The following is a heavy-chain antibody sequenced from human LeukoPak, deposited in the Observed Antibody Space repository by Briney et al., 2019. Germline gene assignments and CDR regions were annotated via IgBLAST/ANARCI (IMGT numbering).Heavy chain of an antibody. CDR1: GFTVSSNY. Sequence: GGSLRLTCAASGFTVSSNYMTWVRQAPGKGLEWVSLIYSGGSTSYADSVRGRFTISRDNSKNTLYLQMNSLRAEDTAVYYCARIETVADAFDIWGQGTLVTVSS. J-gene: IGHJ3*02. D-gene: IGHD1-1*01. V-gene: IGHV3-66*01. CDR3: ARIETVADAFDI. CDR2: IYSGGST.